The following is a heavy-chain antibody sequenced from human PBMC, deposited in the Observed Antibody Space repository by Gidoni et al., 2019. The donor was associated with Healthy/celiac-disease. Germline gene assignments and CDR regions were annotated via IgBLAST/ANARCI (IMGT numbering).Heavy chain of an antibody. V-gene: IGHV4-31*03. D-gene: IGHD1-26*01. Sequence: QVQLQESGPGLVQPSQTLSLTCTVSGGSLSSGGYYWSWIRQNPGKGLEWIGYIYYSGRTYYKPSLKSRVTISVDTSKNKFSLKLSSVTAAETAVYYCARERLVGATVDAFDIWGQGTMVTVSS. CDR2: IYYSGRT. J-gene: IGHJ3*02. CDR1: GGSLSSGGYY. CDR3: ARERLVGATVDAFDI.